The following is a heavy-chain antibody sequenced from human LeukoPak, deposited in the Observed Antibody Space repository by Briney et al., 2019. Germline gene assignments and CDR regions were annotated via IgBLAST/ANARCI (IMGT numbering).Heavy chain of an antibody. J-gene: IGHJ4*02. CDR3: ARVRIAAAGISLDY. Sequence: ASVKVSCKASGYTFTSYDINWVRQATGQGLEWMGWISAYNGNTNYAQKLQGRVTMTTDTSTSTAYMELRSLRSDDTAVYYCARVRIAAAGISLDYWGQGTLVTVSS. D-gene: IGHD6-13*01. CDR1: GYTFTSYD. V-gene: IGHV1-18*01. CDR2: ISAYNGNT.